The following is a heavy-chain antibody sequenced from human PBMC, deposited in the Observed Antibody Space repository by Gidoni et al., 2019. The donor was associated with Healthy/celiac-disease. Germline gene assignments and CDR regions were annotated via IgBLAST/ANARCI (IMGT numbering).Heavy chain of an antibody. Sequence: EVQLLESGGGLVQPGGSLRLSCAASGFTFSSYAMGWVRQAPGKGLEWVSAISGSGGSTYYADSVKGRFTISRDNSKNTLYLQMNSLRAEDTAVYYCAKELSFYDSSGFADDYWGQGTLVTVSS. J-gene: IGHJ4*02. CDR2: ISGSGGST. D-gene: IGHD3-22*01. CDR1: GFTFSSYA. CDR3: AKELSFYDSSGFADDY. V-gene: IGHV3-23*01.